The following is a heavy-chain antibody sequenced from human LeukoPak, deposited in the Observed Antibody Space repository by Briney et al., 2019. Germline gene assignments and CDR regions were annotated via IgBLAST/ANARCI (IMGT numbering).Heavy chain of an antibody. D-gene: IGHD2-15*01. J-gene: IGHJ5*02. CDR2: IKSDGSMT. CDR3: ASQVVGAAFDP. CDR1: GFTFSGYW. V-gene: IGHV3-74*01. Sequence: PGGSLRLSCVASGFTFSGYWMHWVRQPPGKGLVWVSRIKSDGSMTNYADSVKGRFTISGDNAKNTLYLQMNRLRAEDTAVYYCASQVVGAAFDPWGQGTLVTVSS.